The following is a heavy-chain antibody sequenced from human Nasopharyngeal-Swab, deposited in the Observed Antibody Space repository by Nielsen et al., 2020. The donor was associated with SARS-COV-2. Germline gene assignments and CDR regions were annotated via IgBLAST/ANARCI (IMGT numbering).Heavy chain of an antibody. Sequence: SETLSLTCTVSGGSISSSSYYWGWIRQPPGKGLEWIGSIYYSGSTYYNPSLKSRVTISVDTSKNQFSLKLSSVTAADTAVYYCARQPRYSSGWYRYFDLWGRGTLVTVSS. CDR1: GGSISSSSYY. CDR3: ARQPRYSSGWYRYFDL. V-gene: IGHV4-39*07. CDR2: IYYSGST. J-gene: IGHJ2*01. D-gene: IGHD6-19*01.